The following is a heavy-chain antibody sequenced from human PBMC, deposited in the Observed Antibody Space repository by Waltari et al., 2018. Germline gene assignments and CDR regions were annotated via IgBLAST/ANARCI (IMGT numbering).Heavy chain of an antibody. CDR3: ARGGRSSVDTFDI. V-gene: IGHV5-51*01. D-gene: IGHD6-6*01. CDR1: GYRCTNSW. Sequence: EVQLVQSGAEVKEPGESLKISCKGYGYRCTNSWIGWVRQMPGKGLEWMGIIYPGNSETRYSPSFQGQVTISADKSINTAYLQWDTLKASDTAMYYCARGGRSSVDTFDIWGQGTMVTVSS. CDR2: IYPGNSET. J-gene: IGHJ3*02.